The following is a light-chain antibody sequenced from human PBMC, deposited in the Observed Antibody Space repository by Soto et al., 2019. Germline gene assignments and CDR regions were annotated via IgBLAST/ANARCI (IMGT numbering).Light chain of an antibody. Sequence: DIQMTQSPSSLSASVGDRVTITCRASQSISSYLNWYQQKPGKAPKLLIYAASSLQSGVPSRFSGSGSRTDFTLTISSLQPEEFATYYCQQSYSTPRTCGGGPKVESK. CDR3: QQSYSTPRT. CDR2: AAS. V-gene: IGKV1-39*01. CDR1: QSISSY. J-gene: IGKJ4*01.